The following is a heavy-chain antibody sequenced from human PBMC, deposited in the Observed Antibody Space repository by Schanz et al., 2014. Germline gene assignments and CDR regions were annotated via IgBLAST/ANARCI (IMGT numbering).Heavy chain of an antibody. J-gene: IGHJ5*02. CDR1: GYTFTSHG. CDR2: ITAYNGDT. V-gene: IGHV1-18*01. D-gene: IGHD6-25*01. CDR3: ARGQRRTIGRPFGP. Sequence: QVQLVQSGAEVKKPGASVKVSCKASGYTFTSHGISWVRQAPGQGLEWMGWITAYNGDTNYALKLQGRVTMTTDTSTGTAYMELSSLASEDTAVYYCARGQRRTIGRPFGPWGQGTLVTVSA.